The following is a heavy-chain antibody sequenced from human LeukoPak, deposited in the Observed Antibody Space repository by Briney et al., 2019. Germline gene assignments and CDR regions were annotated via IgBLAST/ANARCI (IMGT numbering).Heavy chain of an antibody. V-gene: IGHV4-39*01. CDR3: ARHELWLVRDY. J-gene: IGHJ4*02. CDR2: IHESGNT. CDR1: GGSINSSNNY. D-gene: IGHD6-19*01. Sequence: SETLSLTRTVSGGSINSSNNYWGWIRQPPGKGLEWIGSIHESGNTQYNPSLKSRVTISVDTSKNQFTLRLSSVTAADTAVYYCARHELWLVRDYWGQGTLVTVSS.